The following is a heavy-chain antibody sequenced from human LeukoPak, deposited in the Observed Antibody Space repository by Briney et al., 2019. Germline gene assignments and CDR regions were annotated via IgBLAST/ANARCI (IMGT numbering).Heavy chain of an antibody. V-gene: IGHV3-48*01. Sequence: PGGSLRLSCAASGFNFTVYSMNWVRQAPGKGLEWISYMTSDSNTIYYADSVRGRFTISRDNAKKSVYLELSNLRADDTAMYYCARSTEWFAGYWGQGTLVTVSS. D-gene: IGHD3-3*01. CDR1: GFNFTVYS. CDR3: ARSTEWFAGY. J-gene: IGHJ4*02. CDR2: MTSDSNTI.